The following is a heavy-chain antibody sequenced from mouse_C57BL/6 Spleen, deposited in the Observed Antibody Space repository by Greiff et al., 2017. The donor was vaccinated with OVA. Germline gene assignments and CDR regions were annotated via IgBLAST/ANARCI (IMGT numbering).Heavy chain of an antibody. Sequence: QVQLQQSGAELVKPGASVKLSCKASGYTFTSYWMQWVKQRPGQGLEWIGEIDPSDSYTNYNQKFKGKATLTVDTSSSTAYMQLSSLTSEDSAVYYCASVITTVEDDYWGQGTTLTVSS. CDR3: ASVITTVEDDY. D-gene: IGHD1-1*01. CDR1: GYTFTSYW. CDR2: IDPSDSYT. V-gene: IGHV1-50*01. J-gene: IGHJ2*01.